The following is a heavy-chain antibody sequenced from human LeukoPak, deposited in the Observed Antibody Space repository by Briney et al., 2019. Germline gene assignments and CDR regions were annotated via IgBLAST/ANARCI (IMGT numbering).Heavy chain of an antibody. CDR3: ARDLRPHPLQVEMAASDAFDI. V-gene: IGHV4-59*01. J-gene: IGHJ3*02. CDR1: GGSISNYY. Sequence: SETLSLTCTVSGGSISNYYWSWIRQPPGKGLEWIGYIYYSGTTNYNPSLKSRVTISVDTSKNQFSLKLSSVTAADTAVYYCARDLRPHPLQVEMAASDAFDIWGQGTMVTVSS. CDR2: IYYSGTT. D-gene: IGHD6-19*01.